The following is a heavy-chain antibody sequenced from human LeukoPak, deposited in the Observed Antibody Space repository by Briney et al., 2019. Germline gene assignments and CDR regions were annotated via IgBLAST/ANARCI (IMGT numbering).Heavy chain of an antibody. Sequence: GGSLRLSCAASGFTLTDYWMHWVRQAPGQGLVWVSRISADGRMTDYEDSVKGRFTVSRDNAKNTLYLQMNRVRAEDTAVYYCARGGFTYGPATLGALDIWGQGTMVPVSS. D-gene: IGHD5-18*01. CDR2: ISADGRMT. J-gene: IGHJ3*02. V-gene: IGHV3-74*01. CDR1: GFTLTDYW. CDR3: ARGGFTYGPATLGALDI.